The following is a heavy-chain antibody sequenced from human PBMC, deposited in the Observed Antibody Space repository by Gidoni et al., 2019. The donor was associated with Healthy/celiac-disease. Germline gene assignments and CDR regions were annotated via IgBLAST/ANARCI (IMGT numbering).Heavy chain of an antibody. V-gene: IGHV4-61*01. CDR2: IYYSGST. CDR1: GGSVSSGSYY. CDR3: ARDYIRRVYYYGMDV. J-gene: IGHJ6*02. D-gene: IGHD4-4*01. Sequence: QVQLQESGPGLVKPSETLSLTCTVSGGSVSSGSYYWSWIRQPPGKGLEWIGYIYYSGSTNYIPSLKSRVTISVDTSKNQFSLKLSSVTAADTAVYYCARDYIRRVYYYGMDVWGQGTTVTVSS.